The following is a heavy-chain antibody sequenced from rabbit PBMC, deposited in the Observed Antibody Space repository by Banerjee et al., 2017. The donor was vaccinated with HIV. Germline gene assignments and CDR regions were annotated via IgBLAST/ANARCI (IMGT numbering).Heavy chain of an antibody. V-gene: IGHV1S40*01. J-gene: IGHJ4*01. CDR3: ARDLAGVIGWNFGW. Sequence: QSLEESGGDLVKPGASLTLTCTASGFSFSTSDYMCWVRQAPGKGLEWISCIAGSSSAFTYSATWAKGRFTCSKTSSTTVTLQMTSLTAADTATYFCARDLAGVIGWNFGWWGPGTLVTVS. CDR1: GFSFSTSDY. D-gene: IGHD4-1*01. CDR2: IAGSSSAFT.